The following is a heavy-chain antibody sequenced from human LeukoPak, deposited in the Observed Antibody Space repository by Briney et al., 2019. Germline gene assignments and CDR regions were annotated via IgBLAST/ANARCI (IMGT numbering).Heavy chain of an antibody. CDR3: ASLYWNDQGSLYYYYYMDV. V-gene: IGHV3-64*01. D-gene: IGHD1-1*01. Sequence: GGSLRLSCAASGFTFSSYAMHWVRQAPGKGLEYVSVISSNGGNIYYANSVKGRFTISRDNAKNSLYLQMNSLRAEDTAVYYCASLYWNDQGSLYYYYYMDVWGKGTTVTVSS. CDR1: GFTFSSYA. CDR2: ISSNGGNI. J-gene: IGHJ6*03.